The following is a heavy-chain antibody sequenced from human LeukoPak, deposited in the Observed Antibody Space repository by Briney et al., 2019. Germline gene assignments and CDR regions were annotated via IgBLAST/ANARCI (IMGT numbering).Heavy chain of an antibody. D-gene: IGHD4-17*01. CDR1: GGSISSGGYS. CDR2: IYHSGST. Sequence: SETLSLTCAVSGGSISSGGYSWSWIRQPPGKGLEWIGYIYHSGSTYYTPSLKSRVTISVDRSKNQFSLKLSSVTAADTAVYYCATAGYGDYFDYWGQGTLATVSS. J-gene: IGHJ4*02. CDR3: ATAGYGDYFDY. V-gene: IGHV4-30-2*01.